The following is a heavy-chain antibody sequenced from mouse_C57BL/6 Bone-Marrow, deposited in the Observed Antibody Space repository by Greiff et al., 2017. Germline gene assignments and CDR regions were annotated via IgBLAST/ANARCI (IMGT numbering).Heavy chain of an antibody. Sequence: VQLQQSGAELVRPGASVTLSCKASGYTFTDYEMHWVKQTPVHGLEWIGAIDPGTGGTAYNQKFKGKAILTADKSSSTAYMQLRSLTSEDSAVYYCTGDEGNSGGYSYYFDYWGQGTTLTVSS. CDR3: TGDEGNSGGYSYYFDY. V-gene: IGHV1-15*01. CDR2: IDPGTGGT. CDR1: GYTFTDYE. J-gene: IGHJ2*01. D-gene: IGHD2-3*01.